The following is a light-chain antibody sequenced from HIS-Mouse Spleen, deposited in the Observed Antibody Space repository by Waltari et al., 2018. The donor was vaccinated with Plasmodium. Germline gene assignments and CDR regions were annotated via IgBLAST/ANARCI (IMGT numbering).Light chain of an antibody. CDR2: GAS. Sequence: EIVLTQPPGTLSSSPGERATLSCRASQSVSSSYLAWYQQKPGQAPRLLIYGASSRATGIPDRFSGSGSGTDFTLTISRLEPEDFAVYYCQQYGSSPYTFGQGTKLEIK. V-gene: IGKV3-20*01. CDR3: QQYGSSPYT. CDR1: QSVSSSY. J-gene: IGKJ2*01.